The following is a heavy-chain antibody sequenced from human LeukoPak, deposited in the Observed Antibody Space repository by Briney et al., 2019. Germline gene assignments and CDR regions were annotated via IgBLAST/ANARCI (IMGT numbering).Heavy chain of an antibody. J-gene: IGHJ6*02. D-gene: IGHD3-9*01. V-gene: IGHV3-11*01. CDR2: ITNGGSTI. Sequence: PGGSLRLSCTASGFTFSDYNMNWVRQAPGKGLEWVSYITNGGSTIHHADSVKGRFTISRDNAKKTLYLQMNSLRAEDTAVYYCARSIGLTGGGVDVWGQGTTVTVSS. CDR1: GFTFSDYN. CDR3: ARSIGLTGGGVDV.